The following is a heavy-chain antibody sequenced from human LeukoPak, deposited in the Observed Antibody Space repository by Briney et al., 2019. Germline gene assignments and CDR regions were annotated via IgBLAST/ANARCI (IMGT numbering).Heavy chain of an antibody. Sequence: ASVKVSCKASGYTFTSYYMHWVRQAPGQGLEWMGIINPSSGSTSYAQKFQGRVTMTRDTSTSTVYMELSSLRSEDTAVYYCARALTPDAFDIWGQGTMVTVSS. V-gene: IGHV1-46*01. CDR2: INPSSGST. CDR3: ARALTPDAFDI. D-gene: IGHD4-23*01. CDR1: GYTFTSYY. J-gene: IGHJ3*02.